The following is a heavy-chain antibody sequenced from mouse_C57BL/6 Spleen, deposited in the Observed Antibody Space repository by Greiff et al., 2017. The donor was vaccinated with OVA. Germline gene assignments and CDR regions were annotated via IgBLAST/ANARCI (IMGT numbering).Heavy chain of an antibody. V-gene: IGHV14-4*01. CDR3: TTPIYPFDD. D-gene: IGHD2-1*01. J-gene: IGHJ2*01. Sequence: VQLQQSGAELVRPGASVKLSCTASGFNIKDDYMHWVKQRPEQGLEWIGWIDPENGATEYASKFQGKATITADTSSNTAYLQLSSLTSEDTAVYYCTTPIYPFDDWGQGTTLTVSS. CDR2: IDPENGAT. CDR1: GFNIKDDY.